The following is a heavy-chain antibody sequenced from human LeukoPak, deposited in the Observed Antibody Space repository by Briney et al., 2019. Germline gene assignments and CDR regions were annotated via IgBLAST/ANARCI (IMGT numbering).Heavy chain of an antibody. J-gene: IGHJ4*02. CDR2: ISHDGREI. CDR1: GFTFSEYT. V-gene: IGHV3-30*18. D-gene: IGHD3-22*01. CDR3: AKGRSDSGAYCYFGS. Sequence: GGSLRLSCAASGFTFSEYTMHWVRQAPSKGLEWVAVISHDGREIYYADSVKGRFTISRDDSMSTLYLQMNSLRAEDTALYYCAKGRSDSGAYCYFGSWGQGTPVTVSS.